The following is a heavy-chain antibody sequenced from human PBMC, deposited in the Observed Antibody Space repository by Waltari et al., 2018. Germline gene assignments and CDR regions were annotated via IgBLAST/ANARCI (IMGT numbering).Heavy chain of an antibody. CDR2: MWYDGSDK. V-gene: IGHV3-33*01. CDR1: GFTLSDFG. CDR3: TRDRSSSSWDVWFDP. J-gene: IGHJ5*02. Sequence: QVQLVESGGGVVQPGRSLRLSCTASGFTLSDFGIHWVRQAPGKGVEGVATMWYDGSDKDYADSVKGRFTISRDDSQNTLYLQMNSLRVEDTAVYYCTRDRSSSSWDVWFDPWGQGTLVTVSS. D-gene: IGHD6-13*01.